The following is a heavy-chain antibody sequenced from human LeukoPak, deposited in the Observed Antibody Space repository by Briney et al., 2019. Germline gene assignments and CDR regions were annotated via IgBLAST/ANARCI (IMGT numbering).Heavy chain of an antibody. CDR3: ARHYYDILTGCPNAYNWFDP. CDR2: IYYSGST. Sequence: PSETLSLTCTVSGGSISSYYWSWIRQPPGKGLEWIGYIYYSGSTNYNPSLKSRVTISVDTSKNQFSLKLSSVTAADTAVYYCARHYYDILTGCPNAYNWFDPWGQGTLVTVSS. J-gene: IGHJ5*02. CDR1: GGSISSYY. V-gene: IGHV4-59*01. D-gene: IGHD3-9*01.